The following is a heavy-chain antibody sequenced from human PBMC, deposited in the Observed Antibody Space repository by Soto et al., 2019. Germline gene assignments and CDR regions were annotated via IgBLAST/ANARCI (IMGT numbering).Heavy chain of an antibody. V-gene: IGHV1-18*01. J-gene: IGHJ4*02. CDR3: ARWAPTGSSGDFDY. Sequence: ASVKVSCKASGYTFTSYGISWVRQAPGQGLEWMGWISAYNGNTNYAQKLQGRVAMTTDTSTSTAYMELRSLRSDDTAVYYCARWAPTGSSGDFDYWGQGTLVTVSS. CDR2: ISAYNGNT. D-gene: IGHD6-19*01. CDR1: GYTFTSYG.